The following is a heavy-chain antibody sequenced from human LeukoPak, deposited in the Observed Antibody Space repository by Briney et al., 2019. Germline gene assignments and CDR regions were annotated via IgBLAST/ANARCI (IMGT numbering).Heavy chain of an antibody. CDR2: ISSSGSTI. J-gene: IGHJ4*02. V-gene: IGHV3-48*03. Sequence: PGGSLRLSCAASGFTFSSYEMNWVRQAPGKGLEWVSYISSSGSTIYYADSVKGRFTISRDNAKNSLYLQMNSLRAEDTAVYYCARVGSSPLDYWGQGTPVTVSS. CDR3: ARVGSSPLDY. CDR1: GFTFSSYE. D-gene: IGHD1-26*01.